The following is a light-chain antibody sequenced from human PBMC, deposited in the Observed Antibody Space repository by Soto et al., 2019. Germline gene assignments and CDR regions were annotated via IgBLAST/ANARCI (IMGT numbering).Light chain of an antibody. CDR3: QQRSNWVT. CDR1: QSVSST. CDR2: DAS. V-gene: IGKV3-11*01. Sequence: ESVWTQSXSTLSXXXXXXXTXXCRASQSVSSTLAWYQQKPGQAPRLLIYDASNREIGIPARFSGSGSGTDFTLTISSLEPEDFAVYYCQQRSNWVTFGGGTKVDIK. J-gene: IGKJ4*01.